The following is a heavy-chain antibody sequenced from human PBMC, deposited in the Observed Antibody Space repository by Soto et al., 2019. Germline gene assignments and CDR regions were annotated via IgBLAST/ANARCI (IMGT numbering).Heavy chain of an antibody. D-gene: IGHD6-6*01. CDR2: IYHSGST. J-gene: IGHJ4*02. Sequence: PSETLSLTCAVSGGSISSRGYSWSWIRQPPGKGLEWIGYIYHSGSTYYNPSLKSRVTISVDRSKNQFSLKLSSVTAADTAVYYCARSSIEPRVFMDPFDSWGQGTLVT. CDR1: GGSISSRGYS. CDR3: ARSSIEPRVFMDPFDS. V-gene: IGHV4-30-2*01.